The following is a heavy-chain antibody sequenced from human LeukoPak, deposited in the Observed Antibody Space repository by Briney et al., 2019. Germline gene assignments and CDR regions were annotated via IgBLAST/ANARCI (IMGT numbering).Heavy chain of an antibody. CDR1: GGTLTKLI. V-gene: IGHV1-24*01. D-gene: IGHD3-10*01. CDR3: GRYFHGSGYYYRVGSFDY. Sequence: ASVKVSCKVSGGTLTKLIIHWVRQAPGKGLEWMGGFDPEDGEIIYAQKFQGRVTLTEDTSADTAYMELSGLRSEDTAVYFCGRYFHGSGYYYRVGSFDYWGQGSLVTVSS. J-gene: IGHJ4*02. CDR2: FDPEDGEI.